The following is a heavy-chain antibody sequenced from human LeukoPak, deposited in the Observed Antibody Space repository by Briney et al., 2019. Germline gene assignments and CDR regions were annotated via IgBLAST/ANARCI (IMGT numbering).Heavy chain of an antibody. Sequence: KPGGSLRLSCAASEFTFTNAWMNCVRQAPGRGLEWVGRIKSETSGGTADYAAPVKGRFTISRDDSKNTLYLQMNSLKTEDTSVHYCTTYGLSGSGLFDYWGQGTLVTVSS. D-gene: IGHD1-26*01. CDR2: IKSETSGGTA. CDR1: EFTFTNAW. J-gene: IGHJ4*02. V-gene: IGHV3-15*01. CDR3: TTYGLSGSGLFDY.